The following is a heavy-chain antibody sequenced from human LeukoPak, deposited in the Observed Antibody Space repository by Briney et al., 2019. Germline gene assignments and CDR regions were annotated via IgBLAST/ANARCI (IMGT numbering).Heavy chain of an antibody. V-gene: IGHV3-33*01. CDR1: GFTFTTYG. CDR3: ARDSYSSSLDY. J-gene: IGHJ4*02. Sequence: GGSLRLSCAASGFTFTTYGMHWVRQAPGKGLEWVAVIWHDESDKYYTDSVKGRFTISRDISKNTLYLQMNSLRAEDTAVYYCARDSYSSSLDYWGQGTLVTVSS. CDR2: IWHDESDK. D-gene: IGHD6-13*01.